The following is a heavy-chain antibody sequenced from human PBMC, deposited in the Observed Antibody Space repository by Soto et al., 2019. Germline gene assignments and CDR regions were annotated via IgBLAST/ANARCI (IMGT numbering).Heavy chain of an antibody. J-gene: IGHJ4*02. CDR3: ARDQPGYSYGYGLGY. Sequence: PGGSLRLSCAASGFTFSSYGMHWVRQAPGKGLEWVAVIWYDGSNKYYADSVKGRITISRDNSKNTLYLQMNSLRAEDTAVYYCARDQPGYSYGYGLGYWGQGTLVTVSS. CDR1: GFTFSSYG. V-gene: IGHV3-33*01. CDR2: IWYDGSNK. D-gene: IGHD5-18*01.